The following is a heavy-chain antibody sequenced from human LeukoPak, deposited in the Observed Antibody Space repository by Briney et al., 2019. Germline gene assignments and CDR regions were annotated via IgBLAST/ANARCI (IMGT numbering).Heavy chain of an antibody. Sequence: PGGSLRLSRAASGFTFSSYAMSWVRQAPGKGLEWVSAISGSGGSTYYADSVKGRFTISRDNSKNTLYLQMNSLRAEDTAVYYCAKMPSRVPAAKVPYYFDYWGQGTLVTVSS. CDR2: ISGSGGST. CDR1: GFTFSSYA. CDR3: AKMPSRVPAAKVPYYFDY. D-gene: IGHD2-2*01. V-gene: IGHV3-23*01. J-gene: IGHJ4*02.